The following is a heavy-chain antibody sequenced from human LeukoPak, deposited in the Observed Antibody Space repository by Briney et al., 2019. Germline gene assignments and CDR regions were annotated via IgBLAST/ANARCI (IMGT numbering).Heavy chain of an antibody. CDR2: INHSGST. CDR1: GGSFSGYY. D-gene: IGHD3-9*01. V-gene: IGHV4-34*01. J-gene: IGHJ4*02. CDR3: ARGPDVLRYFDWLIPFDY. Sequence: SETLSLTCAVYGGSFSGYYWSWIRQPPGEGLEWIGEINHSGSTNYNPSLKSRATISVDTSKNQFSLKLSSVTAADTAVYYCARGPDVLRYFDWLIPFDYWGQGTLVTVSS.